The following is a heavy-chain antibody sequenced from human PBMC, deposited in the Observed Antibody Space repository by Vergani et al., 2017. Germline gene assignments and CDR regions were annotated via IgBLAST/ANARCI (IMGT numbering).Heavy chain of an antibody. CDR3: ARDLRLLYNRFDP. D-gene: IGHD1-14*01. CDR1: GFTFNQYG. V-gene: IGHV3-33*01. J-gene: IGHJ5*02. CDR2: TWYDGNNK. Sequence: QGQLVESGGGVVQPGESLRLSCAASGFTFNQYGMHCVRQAPGKGLEGVAVTWYDGNNKQYADSVKGRFTISRDNSKSTMYLQMNSLRDEDTGVYYCARDLRLLYNRFDPWGQGTLVTVSS.